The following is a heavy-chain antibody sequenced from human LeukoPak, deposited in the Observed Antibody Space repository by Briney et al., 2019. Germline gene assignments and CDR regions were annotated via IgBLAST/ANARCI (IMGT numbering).Heavy chain of an antibody. CDR3: ARDLEAYYYDSSGYSR. J-gene: IGHJ4*02. CDR1: GYTFTGYY. D-gene: IGHD3-22*01. CDR2: INPNSGGT. Sequence: ASVKVSCKASGYTFTGYYMHWVRQAPGQGLEWMGWINPNSGGTNYAQKFQGRVTMTRDTSISTAYMELSRLRSDDTAVYYCARDLEAYYYDSSGYSRWGQGTLVTVSS. V-gene: IGHV1-2*02.